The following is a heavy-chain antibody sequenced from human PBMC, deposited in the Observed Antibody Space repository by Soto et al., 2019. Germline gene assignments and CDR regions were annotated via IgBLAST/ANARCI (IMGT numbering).Heavy chain of an antibody. CDR2: IIPIFGTA. J-gene: IGHJ6*02. Sequence: ASVKVSCKASGGTFSSYAISWVRQAPGQGLEWMGGIIPIFGTANYAQKFQGRVTITADKSTSTAYMELSSLRSEDTAVYYCARHRGTTVTFYYYYGMDVWGQGTTVTVSS. CDR1: GGTFSSYA. D-gene: IGHD4-4*01. CDR3: ARHRGTTVTFYYYYGMDV. V-gene: IGHV1-69*06.